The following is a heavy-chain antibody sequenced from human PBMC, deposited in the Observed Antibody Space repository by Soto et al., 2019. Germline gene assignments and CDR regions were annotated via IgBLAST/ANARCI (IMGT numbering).Heavy chain of an antibody. CDR1: GGTFSSYA. V-gene: IGHV1-69*12. J-gene: IGHJ5*02. CDR2: IIPIFGPA. D-gene: IGHD2-2*01. Sequence: QVQLVQSGAEVKKPGSSVKVSCKASGGTFSSYAISWVRQAPGQGLEWMGGIIPIFGPANYAQKFQGRVTITAEESTSTAYMELSSLRSEDTAVYYCARGGIVLVPAASRGRFDPWGQGTLVTVSS. CDR3: ARGGIVLVPAASRGRFDP.